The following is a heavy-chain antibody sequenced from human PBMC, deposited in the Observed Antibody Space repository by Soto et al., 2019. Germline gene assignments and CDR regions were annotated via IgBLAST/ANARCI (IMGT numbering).Heavy chain of an antibody. J-gene: IGHJ6*02. V-gene: IGHV3-15*07. CDR2: IKSKTDGGTT. CDR3: TTESSGDYYYYGMDV. Sequence: PGGSLRLSCAASGFTFSNAWMNWVRQAPGKGLEWVGRIKSKTDGGTTDDAAPVKGRFTSRDDSKNTLYLQMNSLKTEDTAVYYCTTESSGDYYYYGMDVWGQGTTVTVSS. D-gene: IGHD2-15*01. CDR1: GFTFSNAW.